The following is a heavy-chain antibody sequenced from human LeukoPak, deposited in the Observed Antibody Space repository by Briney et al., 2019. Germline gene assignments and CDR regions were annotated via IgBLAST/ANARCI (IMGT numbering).Heavy chain of an antibody. V-gene: IGHV1-2*02. J-gene: IGHJ4*02. CDR3: AASILAAAGTSFDY. CDR2: INPNSGGT. D-gene: IGHD6-13*01. CDR1: GYTFTGYY. Sequence: GASVKVSCKASGYTFTGYYMHWVRQAPGQGLEWMGWINPNSGGTNSAQKFQGRVTMTRDTSISTSYMDLSRLGSDDMAVYYCAASILAAAGTSFDYWGQGTLVTVSS.